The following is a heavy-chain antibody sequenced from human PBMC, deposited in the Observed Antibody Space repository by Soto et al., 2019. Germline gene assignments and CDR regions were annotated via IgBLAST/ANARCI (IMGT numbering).Heavy chain of an antibody. J-gene: IGHJ4*02. Sequence: ASVKVSCKASGYTFTSYDINWLRQATGQGLEWMGWMNPNSGNTGYAQKFQGRVTMTRNNSMSTAYMELSSLRSEDTAVYYCAREGIAGIAAAGIKFANWGQGTLVTVSS. CDR3: AREGIAGIAAAGIKFAN. D-gene: IGHD6-13*01. CDR1: GYTFTSYD. CDR2: MNPNSGNT. V-gene: IGHV1-8*01.